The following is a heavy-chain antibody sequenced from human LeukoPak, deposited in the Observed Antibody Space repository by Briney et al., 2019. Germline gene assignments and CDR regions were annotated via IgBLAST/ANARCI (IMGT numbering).Heavy chain of an antibody. Sequence: GGSLRLSCSASGFTFSSYAMHWVRQAPGKGLEWVSSISSSSSYIYYADSVKGRFTISRDNAKNSLYLQMNSLRAEDTAVYYCAITLEFGGGMDVWGKGTTVTVSS. J-gene: IGHJ6*04. CDR2: ISSSSSYI. CDR3: AITLEFGGGMDV. V-gene: IGHV3-21*01. D-gene: IGHD3-10*01. CDR1: GFTFSSYA.